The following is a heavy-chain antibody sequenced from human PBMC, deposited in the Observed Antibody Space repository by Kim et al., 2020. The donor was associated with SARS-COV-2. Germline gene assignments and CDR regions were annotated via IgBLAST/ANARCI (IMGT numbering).Heavy chain of an antibody. V-gene: IGHV1-46*01. J-gene: IGHJ6*02. CDR1: GYTFTSYY. CDR2: INPSGGST. CDR3: ARAVGATYYYYGMDV. D-gene: IGHD1-26*01. Sequence: ASVKVSCKASGYTFTSYYMHWVRQAPGQGLEWMGIINPSGGSTSYAQKFQGRVTMTRDTSTSTAYMELSSLRSEDTAVYYCARAVGATYYYYGMDVWGQGTTVTVSS.